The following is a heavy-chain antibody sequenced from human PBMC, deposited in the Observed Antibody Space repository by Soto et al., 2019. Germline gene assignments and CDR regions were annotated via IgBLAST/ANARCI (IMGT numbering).Heavy chain of an antibody. CDR2: IIPIFGTA. CDR1: GGTFSSYA. CDR3: AREGIAAAGNQLLYYYYYGMDV. V-gene: IGHV1-69*13. D-gene: IGHD6-13*01. J-gene: IGHJ6*02. Sequence: SVKVSCKASGGTFSSYAISWVRQAPGQGLEWMGGIIPIFGTANYAQKFQGRVTITADESTSTAYMELSSLRSEDTAVYYCAREGIAAAGNQLLYYYYYGMDVWGQGTTVTVSS.